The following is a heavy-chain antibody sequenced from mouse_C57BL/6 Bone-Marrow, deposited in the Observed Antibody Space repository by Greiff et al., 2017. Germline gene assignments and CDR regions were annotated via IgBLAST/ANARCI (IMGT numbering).Heavy chain of an antibody. D-gene: IGHD2-3*01. CDR3: ARLYDGYYTDAMDY. J-gene: IGHJ4*01. CDR1: GYTFTGYW. CDR2: ILPGSGST. V-gene: IGHV1-9*01. Sequence: QVQLQQSGAELMKPGASVKLSCKATGYTFTGYWIEWVKQRPGHGLEWIGEILPGSGSTNYNEKFKGKATFTADTSSNTAYMQLSSLTTKDSAIYYCARLYDGYYTDAMDYWGQGTSVTVSS.